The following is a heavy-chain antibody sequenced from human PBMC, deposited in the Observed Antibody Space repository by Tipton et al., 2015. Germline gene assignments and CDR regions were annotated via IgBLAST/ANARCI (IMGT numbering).Heavy chain of an antibody. Sequence: QLVQSGAEVKKPGSSVKVSCKASGGSFNNYVISWVRKAPGQGLEWMGGIIPFFGTANYAQKFQDRVTITADKSTNTAHMEVSSLKSDDTAVYYCARWDLRGYRVLFWGQGTLVTVSS. CDR3: ARWDLRGYRVLF. D-gene: IGHD3-9*01. CDR2: IIPFFGTA. V-gene: IGHV1-69*06. CDR1: GGSFNNYV. J-gene: IGHJ4*02.